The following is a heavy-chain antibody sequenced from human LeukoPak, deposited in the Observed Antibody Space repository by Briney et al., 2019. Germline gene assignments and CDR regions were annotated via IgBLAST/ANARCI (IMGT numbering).Heavy chain of an antibody. D-gene: IGHD1-26*01. CDR3: ARNDRGRPADY. CDR2: MHYSGTT. V-gene: IGHV4-39*01. J-gene: IGHJ4*02. CDR1: GGSISNSPYS. Sequence: SETLSLTCNVSGGSISNSPYSWGWISQPPGKGLEWIGSMHYSGTTYHNPSLRSRVTISVDTSKNQFSLRLISVTAADTAVYYCARNDRGRPADYWGQGTLVTVSS.